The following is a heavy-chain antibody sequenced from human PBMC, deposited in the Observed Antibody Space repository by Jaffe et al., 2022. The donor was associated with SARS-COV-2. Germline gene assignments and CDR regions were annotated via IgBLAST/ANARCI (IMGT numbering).Heavy chain of an antibody. Sequence: QVQLVQSGAEVEKPGASVKLSCKASGYTFSDYYLYWVRQAPGQGLEWMGWIYPNSGATKYAQKFQGRVTMTRDTSISTAYMELTRLTSDDTAVYYCARDGVSPMVEFDHWGQGTLVTVSA. D-gene: IGHD3-10*01. CDR3: ARDGVSPMVEFDH. J-gene: IGHJ4*02. V-gene: IGHV1-2*02. CDR2: IYPNSGAT. CDR1: GYTFSDYY.